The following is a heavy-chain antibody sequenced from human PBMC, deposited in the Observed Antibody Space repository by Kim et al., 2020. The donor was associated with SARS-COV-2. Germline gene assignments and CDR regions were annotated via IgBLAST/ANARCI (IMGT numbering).Heavy chain of an antibody. D-gene: IGHD3-10*01. V-gene: IGHV1-8*01. CDR3: ASRYGSGSQYFDY. CDR1: GYTFTSYD. Sequence: ASVKVSCKASGYTFTSYDINWVRQGTGQGLEWMGWMNPKSGNTGYAQKFQGRVTMTRNTSISTAYMELSSLRSEDTAVYYCASRYGSGSQYFDYWGQGTLVTVSS. J-gene: IGHJ4*02. CDR2: MNPKSGNT.